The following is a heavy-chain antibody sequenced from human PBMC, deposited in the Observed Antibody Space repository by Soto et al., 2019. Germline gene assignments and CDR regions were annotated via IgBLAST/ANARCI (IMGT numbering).Heavy chain of an antibody. CDR2: IYSGGST. J-gene: IGHJ4*02. D-gene: IGHD5-18*01. CDR1: GFTVSNNH. V-gene: IGHV3-66*04. CDR3: ARHGNTYGGVSFAY. Sequence: WGSLRLSCAASGFTVSNNHMTWVGQAPGKGLEWVSVIYSGGSTYYADSVKCRFTISRDNSKNTLYLQMNSLRAEDRAVYYCARHGNTYGGVSFAYWAQGPLATVSS.